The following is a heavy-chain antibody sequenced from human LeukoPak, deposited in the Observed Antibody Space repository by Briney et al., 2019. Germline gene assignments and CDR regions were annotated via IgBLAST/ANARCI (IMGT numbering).Heavy chain of an antibody. Sequence: GSLRLSCAASGFTFSSYTMNWVRQAPGKGLEWVSSISSRSSYMFDADSVKGRFTISRDNAKNSLYLQMNSLRAEDTAVYYCARWRSCSGGSCYSPYYFDYWGQGTLVTVSS. CDR3: ARWRSCSGGSCYSPYYFDY. D-gene: IGHD2-15*01. CDR1: GFTFSSYT. CDR2: ISSRSSYM. J-gene: IGHJ4*02. V-gene: IGHV3-21*01.